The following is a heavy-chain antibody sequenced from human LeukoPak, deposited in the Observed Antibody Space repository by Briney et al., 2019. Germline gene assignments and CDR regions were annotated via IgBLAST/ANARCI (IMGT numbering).Heavy chain of an antibody. CDR1: GGSISSSSYY. CDR2: IYYSGST. Sequence: SETLSLTCTVSGGSISSSSYYWGWIRQLPGKGLEWIGSIYYSGSTYYNPSLKSRVTISVDTSKNQFSLKLSSVTAADTAVYYCARGVPGYDFDYWGQGTLVTVSS. CDR3: ARGVPGYDFDY. J-gene: IGHJ4*02. V-gene: IGHV4-39*07. D-gene: IGHD2-2*01.